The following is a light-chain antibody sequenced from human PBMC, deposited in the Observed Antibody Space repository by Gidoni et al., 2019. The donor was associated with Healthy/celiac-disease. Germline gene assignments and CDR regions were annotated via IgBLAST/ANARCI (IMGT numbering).Light chain of an antibody. CDR1: SSDVGGYNY. Sequence: QSALPPPASVSGSPGQSITISCTGTSSDVGGYNYASWYQQHPGKAPKLMIYDVSNRPSGVSNRFSGSKSGNTASLTISGLQAEDEADYYCSSYTSSSSVVFGGGTKLTVL. V-gene: IGLV2-14*01. CDR2: DVS. J-gene: IGLJ2*01. CDR3: SSYTSSSSVV.